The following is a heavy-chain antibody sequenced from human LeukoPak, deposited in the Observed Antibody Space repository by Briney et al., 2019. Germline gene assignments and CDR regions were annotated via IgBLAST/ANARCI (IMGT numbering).Heavy chain of an antibody. D-gene: IGHD3-9*01. J-gene: IGHJ4*02. V-gene: IGHV4-59*12. Sequence: SETLSLTCTVSGGSISSYYWSWIRQPPGKGLEWIGYIYYSGSTNYNPSLKSRVTISVDTSKNQFSPKLSSVTAADTAVYYCARDYYDILTGYYAIDYWGQGTLVTVSS. CDR2: IYYSGST. CDR1: GGSISSYY. CDR3: ARDYYDILTGYYAIDY.